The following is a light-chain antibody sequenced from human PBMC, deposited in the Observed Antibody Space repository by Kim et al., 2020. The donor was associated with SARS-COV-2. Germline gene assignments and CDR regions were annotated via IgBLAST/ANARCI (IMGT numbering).Light chain of an antibody. V-gene: IGKV3-11*01. CDR3: QQRTNWPPGFT. Sequence: EIVLTQSPATLSLSPGDRATLSCRASQSVSSYLAWYQQKPGQAPRLLIYDTSKRATGIPARFSGSGSGTDFTLTISSLEPEDFAVYYCQQRTNWPPGFTFGPGTKVDIK. J-gene: IGKJ3*01. CDR2: DTS. CDR1: QSVSSY.